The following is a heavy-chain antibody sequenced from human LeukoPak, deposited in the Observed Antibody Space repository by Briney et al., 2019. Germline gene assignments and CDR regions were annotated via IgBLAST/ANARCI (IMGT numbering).Heavy chain of an antibody. CDR2: IYYSGST. CDR1: GGSISSYY. V-gene: IGHV4-59*01. J-gene: IGHJ4*02. Sequence: PSETLSLTCTVSGGSISSYYWSWIRQPPGKGLEWIGYIYYSGSTNYNPSLKSRVTISVDTSKNQFSLKLSSVTAADTAVYYCAGTAYYDFWSGYWLDYWGQGTLVTVSS. D-gene: IGHD3-3*01. CDR3: AGTAYYDFWSGYWLDY.